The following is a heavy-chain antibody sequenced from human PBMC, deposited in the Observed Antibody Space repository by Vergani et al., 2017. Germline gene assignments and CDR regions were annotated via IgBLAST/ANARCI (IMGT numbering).Heavy chain of an antibody. Sequence: EVQLLESGGGLVQPGGSLRLSCAASGFTFSSYAMSWVRQAPGKGLEWVSAISGSGGSTYYADSVKGRFTNSRDNSKNTLYLQMNSLRAKDTAVYYGAKDMGRRWLQPPFDYWGQGTLVTVSS. CDR1: GFTFSSYA. CDR2: ISGSGGST. V-gene: IGHV3-23*01. D-gene: IGHD5-24*01. J-gene: IGHJ4*02. CDR3: AKDMGRRWLQPPFDY.